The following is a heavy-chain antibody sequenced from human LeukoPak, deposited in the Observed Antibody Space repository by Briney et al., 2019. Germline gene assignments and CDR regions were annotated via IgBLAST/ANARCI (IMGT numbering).Heavy chain of an antibody. CDR2: IKQDGSEK. Sequence: PGGSLRLSCAASGFTFSSYWMSWVRQAPGKGLEWVANIKQDGSEKYYVDSVKGRFTISRDNSKNTLFLQMNSLRAEDTAVYYCAPRVATGLSFDYWGQRTLVTVSS. CDR1: GFTFSSYW. CDR3: APRVATGLSFDY. D-gene: IGHD5-12*01. J-gene: IGHJ4*02. V-gene: IGHV3-7*03.